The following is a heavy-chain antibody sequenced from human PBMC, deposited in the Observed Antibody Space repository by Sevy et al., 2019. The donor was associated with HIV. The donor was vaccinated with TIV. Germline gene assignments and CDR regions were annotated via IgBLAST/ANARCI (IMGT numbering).Heavy chain of an antibody. CDR2: IIPNIGVP. D-gene: IGHD2-2*02. CDR1: GGIFNTYD. CDR3: ATGPPSIAVVPAVIRGGFFDT. J-gene: IGHJ4*02. Sequence: ASVKVSCKASGGIFNTYDISWVRQAPGQGLEWMGGIIPNIGVPNYAQKFQGRVTITADKSTSTAYMDLRSLRSDDTAVYYCATGPPSIAVVPAVIRGGFFDTWGQGTLVTVSS. V-gene: IGHV1-69*10.